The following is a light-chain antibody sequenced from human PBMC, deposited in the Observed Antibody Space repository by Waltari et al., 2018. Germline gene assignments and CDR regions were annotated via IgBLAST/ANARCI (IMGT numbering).Light chain of an antibody. CDR2: HTS. J-gene: IGKJ1*01. Sequence: IVLTQSPGTLSLSPGERVTLFCRASQSVSIYLAWYQQKPGQAPRLLIYHTSTRATGIPDRFSGSGSGTDFSLTISGLEPEDFAVYYCQHYKSLPVSFGQGTRVEIK. CDR3: QHYKSLPVS. V-gene: IGKV3-20*01. CDR1: QSVSIY.